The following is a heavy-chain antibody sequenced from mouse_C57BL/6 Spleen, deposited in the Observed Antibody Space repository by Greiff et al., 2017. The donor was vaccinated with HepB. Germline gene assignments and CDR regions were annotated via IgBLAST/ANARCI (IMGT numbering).Heavy chain of an antibody. D-gene: IGHD1-1*01. V-gene: IGHV5-17*01. Sequence: EVQLVESGGGLVKPGGSLKLSCAASGFTFSDYGMHWVRQAPEKGLEWVAYISSGSSTIYYADTVKGRFTISRDNAKNTLFLQRTSLRSEDTAMYYCARHYDGSSPREAWFAYWGQGTLVTVSA. J-gene: IGHJ3*01. CDR2: ISSGSSTI. CDR3: ARHYDGSSPREAWFAY. CDR1: GFTFSDYG.